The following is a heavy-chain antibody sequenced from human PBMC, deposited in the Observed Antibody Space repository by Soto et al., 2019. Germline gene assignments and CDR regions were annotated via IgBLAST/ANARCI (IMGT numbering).Heavy chain of an antibody. V-gene: IGHV4-4*02. CDR1: GDSISSSAW. D-gene: IGHD1-20*01. J-gene: IGHJ4*02. CDR3: ARDYAGITGTTLV. CDR2: IHHSGGP. Sequence: QVQLQESGPGLVKPSGTLSLTCAVSGDSISSSAWWTWVRQPPGKGLEWIGEIHHSGGPNYNPALKSRVTISIDKPKSQFYLTLSPVTAADTAVNYCARDYAGITGTTLVWGQGLLVTVSS.